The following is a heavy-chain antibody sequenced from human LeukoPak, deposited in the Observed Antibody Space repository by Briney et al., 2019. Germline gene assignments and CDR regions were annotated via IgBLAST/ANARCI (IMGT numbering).Heavy chain of an antibody. Sequence: GASVKVSCKASGGTFSSYAISWVRQAPGQGLEWMGGIIPIFGTANYAQKFQGRVTITTAESTSTAYMELSSLRSEDTAVYYCARDEDYYDSSGQFDYWGQGTLVTVSS. V-gene: IGHV1-69*05. CDR3: ARDEDYYDSSGQFDY. D-gene: IGHD3-22*01. CDR1: GGTFSSYA. J-gene: IGHJ4*02. CDR2: IIPIFGTA.